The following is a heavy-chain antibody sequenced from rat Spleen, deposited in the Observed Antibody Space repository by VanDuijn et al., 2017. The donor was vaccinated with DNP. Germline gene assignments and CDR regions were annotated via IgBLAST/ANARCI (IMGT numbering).Heavy chain of an antibody. CDR3: TRQLTYYGHRRLDY. J-gene: IGHJ2*01. D-gene: IGHD1-6*01. CDR1: GFTFNNYW. Sequence: EVQLVESGGDLVQPGRSLKLSCVASGFTFNNYWMAWIRQVPGKGLEWVASITGSGGSSYYPDSVKGRFTISRDNAESVLYLQMNSLRSEDTATYYCTRQLTYYGHRRLDYWGQGVMVTVSS. V-gene: IGHV5-31*01. CDR2: ITGSGGSS.